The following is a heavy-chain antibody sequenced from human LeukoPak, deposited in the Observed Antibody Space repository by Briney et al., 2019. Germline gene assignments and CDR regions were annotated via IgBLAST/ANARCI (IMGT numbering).Heavy chain of an antibody. Sequence: SGGSLRLSCAASGFTFSSYSMTWVRQAPGKGLEWVSSISSSSSYIYYADSVKGRFTISRDNAKNSLYLQMNSLRAEDTAVYYCAREDYYGSGSYGSNYYYYYMDVWGKGTTVTISS. J-gene: IGHJ6*03. CDR2: ISSSSSYI. V-gene: IGHV3-21*01. D-gene: IGHD3-10*01. CDR1: GFTFSSYS. CDR3: AREDYYGSGSYGSNYYYYYMDV.